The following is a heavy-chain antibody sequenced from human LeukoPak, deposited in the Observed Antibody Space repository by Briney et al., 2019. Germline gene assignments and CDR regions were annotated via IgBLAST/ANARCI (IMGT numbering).Heavy chain of an antibody. J-gene: IGHJ5*02. V-gene: IGHV4-4*07. Sequence: PSETLSLTCTVSGGSISSYHWSWIRQPAGKGLEWIGRIYTSESTNYNPSLKSRVTMSVDTSKTQFSLKLSSVTAADTAVYYCARVQLEKRGWFDPWGQGTLVNVSS. CDR2: IYTSEST. D-gene: IGHD1-1*01. CDR3: ARVQLEKRGWFDP. CDR1: GGSISSYH.